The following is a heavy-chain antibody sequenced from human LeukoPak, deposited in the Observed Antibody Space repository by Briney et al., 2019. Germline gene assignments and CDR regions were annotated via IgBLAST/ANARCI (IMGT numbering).Heavy chain of an antibody. D-gene: IGHD4-17*01. J-gene: IGHJ4*02. CDR1: GFTFSSYG. CDR2: IWYDGSNK. V-gene: IGHV3-33*01. Sequence: GGSLRLSCAASGFTFSSYGMHWVRQAPGKGLEWVAVIWYDGSNKYYADSVKGRFTISRDNSKNTLYLQMNSLRAEDTAVYYCAREFWENDYGDYGSLYGGKRTLVTVSS. CDR3: AREFWENDYGDYGSLY.